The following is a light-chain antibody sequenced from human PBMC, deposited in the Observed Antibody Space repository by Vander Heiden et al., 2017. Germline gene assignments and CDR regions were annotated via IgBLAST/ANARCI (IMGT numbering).Light chain of an antibody. Sequence: EIVLTQSPDPLSLSPGERATLSCRATQSVSSSYLAWYQQKPGQSPRLLIYGASSRAAGIPDRFSGSGSGTDFALTISRREPEDFAVYFCQQYYRSPLTFGGGTKVEIK. CDR2: GAS. CDR3: QQYYRSPLT. CDR1: QSVSSSY. J-gene: IGKJ4*01. V-gene: IGKV3-20*01.